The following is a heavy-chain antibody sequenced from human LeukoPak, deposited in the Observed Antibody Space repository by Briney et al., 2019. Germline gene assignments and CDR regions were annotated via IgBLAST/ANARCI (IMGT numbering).Heavy chain of an antibody. D-gene: IGHD6-19*01. CDR3: ARDGAVASRANWFDP. CDR1: GGSISSYY. CDR2: IYYSGST. V-gene: IGHV4-59*01. Sequence: PSETLSLTCTVSGGSISSYYWSWIRQPPGKGLEWIGYIYYSGSTNYNPSLKSRVTISVDTSKNQFSLKLSSVTAADTAVYYCARDGAVASRANWFDPWGQGTLVTVSS. J-gene: IGHJ5*02.